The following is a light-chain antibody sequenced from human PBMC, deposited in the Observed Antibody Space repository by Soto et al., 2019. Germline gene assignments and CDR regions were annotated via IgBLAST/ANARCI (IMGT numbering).Light chain of an antibody. J-gene: IGKJ1*01. Sequence: EIVMTQSPATLSVSPGERATLSCRASQSVSSNLAWSQQKPGQAPRLLIYGASTRATGIPARFSGSGSGTEFTLTISSLQSEDFAVYYCQQYNNLPQTFGQGTKVEIK. CDR1: QSVSSN. CDR2: GAS. V-gene: IGKV3-15*01. CDR3: QQYNNLPQT.